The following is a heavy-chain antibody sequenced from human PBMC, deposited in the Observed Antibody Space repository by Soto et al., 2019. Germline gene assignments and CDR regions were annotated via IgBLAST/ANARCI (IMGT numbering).Heavy chain of an antibody. J-gene: IGHJ6*03. CDR2: IWYDGSNK. Sequence: GGSLRLSCAASGFTFSSYGMHWVRQAPGKGLEWVAVIWYDGSNKYYADSVKGRFTISRDNSKNTLYLQMNSLRAEDMAAYYCARGNYDFWSGYYPYYYYYYMDVWGKGTTVTVS. CDR3: ARGNYDFWSGYYPYYYYYYMDV. V-gene: IGHV3-33*01. CDR1: GFTFSSYG. D-gene: IGHD3-3*01.